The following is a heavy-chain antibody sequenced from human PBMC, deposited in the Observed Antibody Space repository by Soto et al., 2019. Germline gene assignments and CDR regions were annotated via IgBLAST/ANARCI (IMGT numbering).Heavy chain of an antibody. CDR2: INQGGST. Sequence: QVQLQQWGAGLLKPSETLSLTCAVYGGSFSNYYWSWIRQPPGKGLEWIGEINQGGSTTYNPSLKSRVTMSLHTSKNPYFLKLNSVTAADTAVYYSAPVRNFDKLFSLWGQGTPVTVSS. J-gene: IGHJ4*02. V-gene: IGHV4-34*01. CDR3: APVRNFDKLFSL. D-gene: IGHD3-9*01. CDR1: GGSFSNYY.